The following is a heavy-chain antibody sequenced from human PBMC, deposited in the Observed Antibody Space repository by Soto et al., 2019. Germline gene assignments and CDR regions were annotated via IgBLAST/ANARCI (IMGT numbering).Heavy chain of an antibody. CDR3: AKVRPGFDS. V-gene: IGHV3-23*01. CDR1: GFTFSGYA. Sequence: EVQLLESGGGLVQPGASLRLSCAASGFTFSGYAMTWVRQSPGKGLEWLSIIGGGGGGIYYADSVKGRFTISRDNSKNTLYLQMTSLRVEDTAVYYCAKVRPGFDSWGQGTLVTISS. CDR2: IGGGGGGI. J-gene: IGHJ5*01.